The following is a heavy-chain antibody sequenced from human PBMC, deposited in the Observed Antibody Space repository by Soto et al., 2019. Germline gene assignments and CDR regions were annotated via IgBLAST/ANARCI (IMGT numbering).Heavy chain of an antibody. Sequence: GGSLRLSCAASGFTFSSYGMHWVRQAPGKGLEWVAVIWYDGSNKYYADSVKGRSTISRDNSKNTLYLQMNSLRAEDTAVYYCARESSQNWFDPWGQGTLVTVSS. CDR3: ARESSQNWFDP. V-gene: IGHV3-33*01. J-gene: IGHJ5*02. D-gene: IGHD2-15*01. CDR1: GFTFSSYG. CDR2: IWYDGSNK.